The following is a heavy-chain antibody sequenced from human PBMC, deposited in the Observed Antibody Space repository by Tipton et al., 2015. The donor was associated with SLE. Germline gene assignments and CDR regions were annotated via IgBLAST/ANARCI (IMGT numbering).Heavy chain of an antibody. D-gene: IGHD3-22*01. CDR3: ASNYYGGSGFYYYYFDS. CDR2: IYRCGST. V-gene: IGHV4-4*02. J-gene: IGHJ4*02. CDR1: GGSINSSHW. Sequence: TLSLTCAVSGGSINSSHWWSWVRQPPGKGLEWIGEIYRCGSTTYNPSLESRVTISIDKSKNQFSLKLSSLTAADTAVYYCASNYYGGSGFYYYYFDSWGQGTLVTVIS.